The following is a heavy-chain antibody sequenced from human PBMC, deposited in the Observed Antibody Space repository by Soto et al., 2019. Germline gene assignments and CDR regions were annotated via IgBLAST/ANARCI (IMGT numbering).Heavy chain of an antibody. V-gene: IGHV3-30*18. CDR3: AKDLVKSRVGTNYYYYGMDV. CDR2: ISYDGSNK. D-gene: IGHD1-1*01. J-gene: IGHJ6*02. Sequence: QPGGSLRLSCAASGFTFSSYGMHWVRQAPGKGLEWVAVISYDGSNKYYADSVKGRFTISRDNSKNTLYLQMNSLRAEDTAVYYCAKDLVKSRVGTNYYYYGMDVWGQGTTVTVSS. CDR1: GFTFSSYG.